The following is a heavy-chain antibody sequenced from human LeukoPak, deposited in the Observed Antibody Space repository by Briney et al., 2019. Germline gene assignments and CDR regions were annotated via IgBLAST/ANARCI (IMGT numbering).Heavy chain of an antibody. J-gene: IGHJ4*02. CDR1: GFTFSRHD. D-gene: IGHD6-25*01. Sequence: GESLRLSCATSGFTFSRHDMHWVRQAPGKGLEWVAFIRYDGSNKYYADSVKGRFTISRDNSKNTLYLQMNSLRAEDTAVYYCARVLGGYSSVLDFDYWGQGTLVTVSS. CDR3: ARVLGGYSSVLDFDY. V-gene: IGHV3-30*02. CDR2: IRYDGSNK.